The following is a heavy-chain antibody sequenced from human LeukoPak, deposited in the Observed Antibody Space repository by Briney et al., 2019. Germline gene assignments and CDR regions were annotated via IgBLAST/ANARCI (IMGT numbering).Heavy chain of an antibody. D-gene: IGHD5-18*01. CDR1: GGSFSGYY. Sequence: SETLSLTCAVYGGSFSGYYLSWIRQPPGKGLEWIGEINHSGSTNYNPSLKSRVTISVDTSKNQFSLKLSSVTAADTAVYYCARWGLQLWSHFDYWGQGTLVTVSS. CDR3: ARWGLQLWSHFDY. J-gene: IGHJ4*02. CDR2: INHSGST. V-gene: IGHV4-34*01.